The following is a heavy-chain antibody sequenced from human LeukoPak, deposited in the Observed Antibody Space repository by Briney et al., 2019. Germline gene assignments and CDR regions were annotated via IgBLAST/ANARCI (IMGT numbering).Heavy chain of an antibody. CDR2: INHSGST. CDR1: GGSFSGHY. J-gene: IGHJ6*03. V-gene: IGHV4-34*01. CDR3: ARGDRLVAARLGGYYYYMDV. Sequence: SETLSLTCTVSGGSFSGHYWRWLRQPPGKGVEWVGEINHSGSTNYNPSRKSRVTISEEKYKNQFALKLSSVTAADTAVYYCARGDRLVAARLGGYYYYMDVWGKGTTVTVSS. D-gene: IGHD6-6*01.